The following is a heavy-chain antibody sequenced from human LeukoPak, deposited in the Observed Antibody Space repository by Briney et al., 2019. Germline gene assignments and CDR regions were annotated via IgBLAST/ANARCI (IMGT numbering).Heavy chain of an antibody. CDR2: FYADGST. D-gene: IGHD3-16*01. CDR3: ARKVWEADAFDI. Sequence: PSETLSLTCTVSGGSISSYYWSWIRHPAGKGLEWIGRFYADGSTHYNPSLKSRVTMSIDTSKNQFSLKLTFVTAADTAVYYCARKVWEADAFDIWGQGTVVTVSS. J-gene: IGHJ3*02. V-gene: IGHV4-4*07. CDR1: GGSISSYY.